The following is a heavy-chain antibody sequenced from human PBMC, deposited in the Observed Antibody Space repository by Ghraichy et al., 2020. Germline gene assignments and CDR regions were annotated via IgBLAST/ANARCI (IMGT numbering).Heavy chain of an antibody. J-gene: IGHJ6*02. CDR3: ARGCSSTTFDYYYYGMDV. V-gene: IGHV3-7*01. Sequence: GGSLRLSCAASGFTFSSYWMSWVRQAPGKGLEWVANIQQDGSEKYYVDSVKGRFTISRDNAKNSLYLQMNSLRAEDTAVYYCARGCSSTTFDYYYYGMDVWGQGTTVTVSS. D-gene: IGHD2-2*01. CDR1: GFTFSSYW. CDR2: IQQDGSEK.